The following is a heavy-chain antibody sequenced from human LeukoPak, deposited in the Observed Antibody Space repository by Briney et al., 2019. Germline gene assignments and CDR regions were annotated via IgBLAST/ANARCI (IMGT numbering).Heavy chain of an antibody. CDR2: MSPNNGHT. CDR3: ARNPYGTGHFDP. D-gene: IGHD2-8*02. CDR1: GYTFTTYD. J-gene: IGHJ5*02. Sequence: SSVKVSCKASGYTFTTYDINWVRQATGRGLEWLGWMSPNNGHTGYAQKFHGRVTLTRDTSINTAYMELRSLTSEDTAVYYLARNPYGTGHFDPWGQGSLVTVSS. V-gene: IGHV1-8*01.